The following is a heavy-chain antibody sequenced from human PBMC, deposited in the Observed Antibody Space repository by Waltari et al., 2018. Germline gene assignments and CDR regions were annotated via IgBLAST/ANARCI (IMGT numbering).Heavy chain of an antibody. Sequence: EVQLVESGGGLVQSGGSLRLSCAASGFIFSDYAMHWVRQAPGKEPEYVSGINGNGYGTYYADAVKGRVSISRDKSKNTLYLQRGSLTVEDTAVYYCARRGSNWSPYDLWGQGTLVTVSS. CDR3: ARRGSNWSPYDL. CDR2: INGNGYGT. V-gene: IGHV3-64*07. D-gene: IGHD6-13*01. J-gene: IGHJ4*02. CDR1: GFIFSDYA.